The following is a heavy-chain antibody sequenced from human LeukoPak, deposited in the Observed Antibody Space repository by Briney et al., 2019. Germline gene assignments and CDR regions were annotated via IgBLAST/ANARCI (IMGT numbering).Heavy chain of an antibody. Sequence: GGSLRLSCAASGFTFSSYAMSWVRQAPGKGLEWVSAISGSGGSTYYADSVKGRFTISRDNSKNTLYLQMSSLRSDDTAVYYCARNLWFGESSDAFDMWGQGTMVTVSS. V-gene: IGHV3-23*01. J-gene: IGHJ3*02. CDR2: ISGSGGST. CDR3: ARNLWFGESSDAFDM. CDR1: GFTFSSYA. D-gene: IGHD3-10*01.